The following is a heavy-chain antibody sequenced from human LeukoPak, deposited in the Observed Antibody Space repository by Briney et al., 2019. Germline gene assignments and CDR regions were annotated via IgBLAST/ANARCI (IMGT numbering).Heavy chain of an antibody. D-gene: IGHD2/OR15-2a*01. Sequence: VGSVSLSCKASGYTFTGYYMDWVRQAPGQGLEGMGWINPNSGNTVYAQKLKGRVTITRKNAISTAYMEVSRLRSEDRAVYYCARAHRRSTAFDYWGQGTLLTVSS. J-gene: IGHJ4*02. V-gene: IGHV1-8*03. CDR1: GYTFTGYY. CDR2: INPNSGNT. CDR3: ARAHRRSTAFDY.